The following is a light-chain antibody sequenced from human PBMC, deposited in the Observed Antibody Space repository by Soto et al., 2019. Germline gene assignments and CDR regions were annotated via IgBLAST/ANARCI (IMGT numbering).Light chain of an antibody. CDR1: QSVSSSY. Sequence: EIVLTPSPGTLSLSPGERATLSCRASQSVSSSYLAWYQQKPGQAPRLLIYGASSRATGIPDRFSGSGSGKDFTLTISRREPEDFALYYCQQYGRSPWITFGHGTKLEIK. CDR3: QQYGRSPWIT. J-gene: IGKJ5*01. V-gene: IGKV3-20*01. CDR2: GAS.